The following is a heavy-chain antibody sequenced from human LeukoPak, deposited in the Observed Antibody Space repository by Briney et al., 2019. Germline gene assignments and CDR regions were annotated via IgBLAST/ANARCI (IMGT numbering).Heavy chain of an antibody. Sequence: ASVKVSCKASGGTLSRHVVSWVRQAPGQGLEWMGGIILISPTANYAQKFQDRVTITMDESTAYVELSSLRSEDTAVYYCATGRVSDTTLVSWFDTWGQGTLVTVSS. D-gene: IGHD5-18*01. J-gene: IGHJ5*02. CDR3: ATGRVSDTTLVSWFDT. V-gene: IGHV1-69*05. CDR2: IILISPTA. CDR1: GGTLSRHV.